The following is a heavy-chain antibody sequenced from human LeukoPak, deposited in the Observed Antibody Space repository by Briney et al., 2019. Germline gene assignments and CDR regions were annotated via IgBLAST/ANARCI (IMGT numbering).Heavy chain of an antibody. CDR1: GGTFSSYA. J-gene: IGHJ3*02. CDR3: ARGDVEMATIDAFDI. V-gene: IGHV1-69*04. D-gene: IGHD5-24*01. CDR2: IIPILGIA. Sequence: GAPVKVSCKASGGTFSSYAISWVRQAPGQGLEWMGRIIPILGIANYAQKFQGRVTITADKSTSTAYMELSSLRSEDTAVYYCARGDVEMATIDAFDIWGQGTMVTVS.